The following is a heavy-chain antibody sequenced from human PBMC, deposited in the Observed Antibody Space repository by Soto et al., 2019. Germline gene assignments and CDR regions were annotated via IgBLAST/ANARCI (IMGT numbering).Heavy chain of an antibody. CDR1: GYTFTSYG. CDR2: ISAYNCNT. D-gene: IGHD3-3*01. V-gene: IGHV1-18*01. CDR3: ARAKNDFWSGYHMRVFDY. J-gene: IGHJ4*02. Sequence: QVQLVQAGAEVKKPWASVKGSCKASGYTFTSYGISWVRQAPVQGLEWMGWISAYNCNTNYAQKLQGRVTMTTDTPTSTTYMELRSLRSDDTAVYYCARAKNDFWSGYHMRVFDYWGQGTLVTVSS.